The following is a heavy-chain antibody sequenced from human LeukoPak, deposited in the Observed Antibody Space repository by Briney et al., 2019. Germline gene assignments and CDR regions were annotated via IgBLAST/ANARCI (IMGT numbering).Heavy chain of an antibody. D-gene: IGHD3-3*01. J-gene: IGHJ5*02. CDR1: GYTFTSYG. CDR2: ISAYNGNT. CDR3: AREGYYDFWSGYYLYNWFDP. Sequence: ASVKVSCKASGYTFTSYGISWVRQAPGQGLEWMGWISAYNGNTNYAQKLQGRVTMATDTSTSTAYMELRSLRSDDTAVYYCAREGYYDFWSGYYLYNWFDPWGQGTLVTVSS. V-gene: IGHV1-18*01.